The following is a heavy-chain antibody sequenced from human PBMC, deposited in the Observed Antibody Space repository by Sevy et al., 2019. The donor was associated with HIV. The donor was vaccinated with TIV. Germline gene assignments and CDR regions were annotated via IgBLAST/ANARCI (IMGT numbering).Heavy chain of an antibody. CDR3: AKVLHIVEIPAAIDYYYGMDV. V-gene: IGHV3-30*02. CDR2: IRFDGSIK. Sequence: GGSLRLSCAASGFTFSTYGMHWVRQAPGKGLEWVAFIRFDGSIKYYTDSVKGRLTISRDNSKNTLYLRMNSLGAEDTGVYFCAKVLHIVEIPAAIDYYYGMDVWGQGTTVTVSS. D-gene: IGHD2-2*01. J-gene: IGHJ6*02. CDR1: GFTFSTYG.